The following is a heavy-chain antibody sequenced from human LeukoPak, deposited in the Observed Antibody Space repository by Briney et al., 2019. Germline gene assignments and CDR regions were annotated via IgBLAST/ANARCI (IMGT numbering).Heavy chain of an antibody. J-gene: IGHJ3*02. CDR3: ARGETEETGTRPDAFDI. D-gene: IGHD6-13*01. V-gene: IGHV1-2*02. Sequence: ASVKVSCKASGYTFTCYYMHWVRQAPGQGLEWMGWINPNSGDTKYAQKFQGRVTMTRDTSISTAYMELTRLRSGDSAVYYCARGETEETGTRPDAFDIWGQGTMVTVSS. CDR1: GYTFTCYY. CDR2: INPNSGDT.